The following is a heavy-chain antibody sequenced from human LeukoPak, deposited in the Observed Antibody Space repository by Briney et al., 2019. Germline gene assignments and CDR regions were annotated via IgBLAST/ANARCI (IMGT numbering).Heavy chain of an antibody. Sequence: GGSLRLSCKASGFIFSNYAMSWVRQAPGKGLEWVSIITGSGGGSYYTDSVKGRFTLSRDNSKNTLLLQMNSLRAEDTAVYFCAKKSLWSGPFDYWGQGTLVTDSS. CDR2: ITGSGGGS. CDR1: GFIFSNYA. CDR3: AKKSLWSGPFDY. J-gene: IGHJ4*02. V-gene: IGHV3-23*01. D-gene: IGHD3-3*01.